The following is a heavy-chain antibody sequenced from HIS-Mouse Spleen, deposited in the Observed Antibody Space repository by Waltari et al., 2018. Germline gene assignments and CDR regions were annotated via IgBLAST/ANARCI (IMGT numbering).Heavy chain of an antibody. J-gene: IGHJ4*02. CDR3: ARGEGRELKVDY. D-gene: IGHD1-7*01. Sequence: QVQLQESGPGLVKPSQTLSLTCTVSGGSIRSGCYYWSWIRQHPGKGLEWIGYIYYSGSTYYNPSLKSRVTISVDTSKNQFSLKLSSVTAADTAVYYCARGEGRELKVDYWGQGTLVTVSS. V-gene: IGHV4-31*03. CDR1: GGSIRSGCYY. CDR2: IYYSGST.